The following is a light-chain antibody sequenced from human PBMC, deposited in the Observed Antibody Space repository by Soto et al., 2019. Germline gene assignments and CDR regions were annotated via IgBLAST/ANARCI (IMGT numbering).Light chain of an antibody. J-gene: IGLJ7*01. CDR3: VLYMGSGISV. CDR1: SGSVSTSYY. CDR2: NTY. V-gene: IGLV8-61*01. Sequence: QTVVTQEPSFSVSPGGTVTLTCGSSSGSVSTSYYPSWYQQTPGQAPRTLIYNTYTRSSGVPDRFSASILGDKAALTITGAQADDESDYYCVLYMGSGISVFGGGTQLTVL.